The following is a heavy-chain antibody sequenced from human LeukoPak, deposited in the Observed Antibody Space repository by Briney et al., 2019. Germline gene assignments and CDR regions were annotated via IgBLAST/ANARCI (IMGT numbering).Heavy chain of an antibody. D-gene: IGHD6-13*01. CDR3: ARALIAAAFYGMDV. CDR1: GWSFSGYY. Sequence: NPSETLSLTCAVYGWSFSGYYWSWIRQPPGKGLEWIGEINHSGSSNYNPSLKSRVTISVDTSKNQFSLKLSSVTAADTAVYYCARALIAAAFYGMDVWGKGTTVTVSS. V-gene: IGHV4-34*01. J-gene: IGHJ6*04. CDR2: INHSGSS.